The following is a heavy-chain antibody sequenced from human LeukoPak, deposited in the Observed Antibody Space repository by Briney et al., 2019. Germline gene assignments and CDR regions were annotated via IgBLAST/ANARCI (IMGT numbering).Heavy chain of an antibody. CDR1: GGSISSSSYY. D-gene: IGHD3-22*01. Sequence: SETLSLTCTVSGGSISSSSYYWGWIRQPPGTGLEWIGSIYYSGSTYYNPSLKSRVTISVDTSKNQFSLKLSSVTAADTAVYYCASDSSGYYYVNYWGQGTLVTVSS. J-gene: IGHJ4*02. CDR2: IYYSGST. V-gene: IGHV4-39*07. CDR3: ASDSSGYYYVNY.